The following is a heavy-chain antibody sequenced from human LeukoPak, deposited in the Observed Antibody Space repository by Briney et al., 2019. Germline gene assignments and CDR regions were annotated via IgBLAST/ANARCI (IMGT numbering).Heavy chain of an antibody. V-gene: IGHV4-39*01. Sequence: PSETLSLTCTVSGGSISSSSYYWGWIRQPPGKGLEWIGSIYYSGSTYYNPSLKSRVTISVDTSKNQFSLKLSSVTAADTAVYYCARQAIAVAGTRDLLAFGIWGQGTMVTVSS. CDR1: GGSISSSSYY. J-gene: IGHJ3*02. D-gene: IGHD6-19*01. CDR2: IYYSGST. CDR3: ARQAIAVAGTRDLLAFGI.